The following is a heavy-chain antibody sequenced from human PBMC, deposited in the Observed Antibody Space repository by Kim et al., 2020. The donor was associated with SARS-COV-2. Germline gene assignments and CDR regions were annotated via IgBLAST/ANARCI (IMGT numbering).Heavy chain of an antibody. CDR3: ARGEQWLLIDY. D-gene: IGHD6-19*01. CDR1: GGSFSGYY. Sequence: SETLSLTCAVYGGSFSGYYWSWIRQPPGKGLEWIGEINHSGSTNYNPSLKSRVTISVDTSKNQFSLKLSSVTAADTAVYYCARGEQWLLIDYWGQGTLVTVSS. CDR2: INHSGST. V-gene: IGHV4-34*01. J-gene: IGHJ4*02.